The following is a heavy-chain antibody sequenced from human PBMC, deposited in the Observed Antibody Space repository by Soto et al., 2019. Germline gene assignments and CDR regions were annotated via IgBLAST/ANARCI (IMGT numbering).Heavy chain of an antibody. CDR2: IDPSDSYT. CDR1: GYSFTSYW. CDR3: ATEYYYDSSGYPGPPDY. V-gene: IGHV5-10-1*01. D-gene: IGHD3-22*01. Sequence: GESLKISCQGSGYSFTSYWISWVRQMPGKGLEWMGRIDPSDSYTNYSPSLQGHVTISADKSISTAYLQWSSLKASDTAMYYCATEYYYDSSGYPGPPDYWGQGTLVTVSS. J-gene: IGHJ4*02.